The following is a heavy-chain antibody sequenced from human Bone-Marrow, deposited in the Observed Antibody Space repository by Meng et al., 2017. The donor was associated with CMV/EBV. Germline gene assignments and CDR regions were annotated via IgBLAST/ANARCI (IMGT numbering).Heavy chain of an antibody. V-gene: IGHV3-30*02. Sequence: GESLKISCAASGFTFSSYGMHWVRQTPGKGLEWVAFIRYDGSNKYYADSVKGRFTISRDNSKNTLYLQMNSLRAEDTAVYYCARDSRESGYYYGMDVWGQGTTVTVSS. CDR3: ARDSRESGYYYGMDV. CDR1: GFTFSSYG. CDR2: IRYDGSNK. D-gene: IGHD3-10*01. J-gene: IGHJ6*02.